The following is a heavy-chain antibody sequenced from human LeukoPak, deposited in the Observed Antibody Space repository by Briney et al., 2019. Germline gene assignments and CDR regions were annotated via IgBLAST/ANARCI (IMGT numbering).Heavy chain of an antibody. J-gene: IGHJ4*02. CDR2: ISYDGSNK. CDR3: AKDYYDSSGYYLDY. Sequence: GGSLRLSCAASGFTFSSYGMHWARQAPGKGLEWVAVISYDGSNKYYADSVKGRFTISRDNSKNTLYLQMNSLRAEDAAVYYCAKDYYDSSGYYLDYWGQGTLVTVSS. V-gene: IGHV3-30*18. CDR1: GFTFSSYG. D-gene: IGHD3-22*01.